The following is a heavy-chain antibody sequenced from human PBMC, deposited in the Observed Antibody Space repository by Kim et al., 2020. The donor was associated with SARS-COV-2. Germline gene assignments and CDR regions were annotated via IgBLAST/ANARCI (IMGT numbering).Heavy chain of an antibody. Sequence: SETLSLTCAVYGGSFSGYYWSWIRQPPGKGLEWIGEINHSGSTNYNPSLKSRVTISVDTSKNQFSLKLSSVTAADTAVYYCARGQPQIRAPLLSARFDPWGQGTLVTVSS. CDR3: ARGQPQIRAPLLSARFDP. V-gene: IGHV4-34*01. J-gene: IGHJ5*02. D-gene: IGHD3-10*01. CDR1: GGSFSGYY. CDR2: INHSGST.